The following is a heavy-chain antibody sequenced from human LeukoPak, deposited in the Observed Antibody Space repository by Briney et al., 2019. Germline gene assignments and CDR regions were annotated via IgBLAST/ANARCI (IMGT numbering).Heavy chain of an antibody. CDR2: IYVSGST. J-gene: IGHJ3*02. D-gene: IGHD2/OR15-2a*01. CDR3: AKDLQTMVIGGAFDI. Sequence: SETLSLTCSVSGGSISSYHWSWIRQPAGKGLEWIGRIYVSGSTNYNPSLKSRVTMSVDTSKNQLSLKLSSVTAADTAVYYCAKDLQTMVIGGAFDIWGQGTMVTVSS. CDR1: GGSISSYH. V-gene: IGHV4-4*07.